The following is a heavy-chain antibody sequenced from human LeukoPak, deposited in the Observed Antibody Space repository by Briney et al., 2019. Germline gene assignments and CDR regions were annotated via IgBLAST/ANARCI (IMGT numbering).Heavy chain of an antibody. CDR1: GGSFSGYY. D-gene: IGHD2-21*01. Sequence: SETLSLTCAVSGGSFSGYYWSWIRQPPGKGLEWIGEINHSGSANYNPSLKSRVTISVDTSKNQFSLKLSSVTAADTAVYYCARAEVVVGILWWAQGYYFDYWGQGTLVTASS. V-gene: IGHV4-34*01. J-gene: IGHJ4*02. CDR3: ARAEVVVGILWWAQGYYFDY. CDR2: INHSGSA.